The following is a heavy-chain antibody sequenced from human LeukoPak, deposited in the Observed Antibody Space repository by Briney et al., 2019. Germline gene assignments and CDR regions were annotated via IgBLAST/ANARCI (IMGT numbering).Heavy chain of an antibody. V-gene: IGHV4-34*01. CDR1: GGSFSGYY. CDR3: ARGTPRITIFGVIILGCYFDY. D-gene: IGHD3-3*01. J-gene: IGHJ4*02. CDR2: INHSGST. Sequence: SETLSLTCAVDGGSFSGYYWSWIRQPPGKGLEWIGEINHSGSTNYNPSLKSRVTISVDTSKNQFSLKLSSVTAADTAVYYCARGTPRITIFGVIILGCYFDYWGQGTLVTVSS.